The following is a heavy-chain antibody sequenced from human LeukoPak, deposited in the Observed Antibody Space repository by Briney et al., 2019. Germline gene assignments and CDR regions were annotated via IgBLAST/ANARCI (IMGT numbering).Heavy chain of an antibody. V-gene: IGHV3-7*01. J-gene: IGHJ4*02. CDR3: YVGPTDY. Sequence: GGSLILSCAASGFTFSSYWMSWVRQAPGKGLEWVANIKQDGSEKNYLGSVKGRFTISRDNAKNSLYLQMNSLRAEDTAVYYCYVGPTDYWGQGTLVTVSS. CDR1: GFTFSSYW. D-gene: IGHD1-26*01. CDR2: IKQDGSEK.